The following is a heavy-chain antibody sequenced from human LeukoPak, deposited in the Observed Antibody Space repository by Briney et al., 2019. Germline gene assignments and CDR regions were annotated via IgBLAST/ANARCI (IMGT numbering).Heavy chain of an antibody. CDR1: GYTFTSYD. CDR3: ARGPGITMVRGVIIVPAKNWFDP. V-gene: IGHV1-8*01. Sequence: GASVKVSCKASGYTFTSYDINWVRQATGQGLEWMGWMNPNSGNTGYAQKFQGRVTMTRNTSISTAYMELSSLRSEDTAVYYCARGPGITMVRGVIIVPAKNWFDPWGQGTLVTVSS. J-gene: IGHJ5*02. D-gene: IGHD3-10*01. CDR2: MNPNSGNT.